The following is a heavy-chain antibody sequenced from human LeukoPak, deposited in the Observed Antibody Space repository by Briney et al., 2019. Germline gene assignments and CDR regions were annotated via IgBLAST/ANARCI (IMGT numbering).Heavy chain of an antibody. V-gene: IGHV3-33*01. CDR3: ARDGGGSGWFL. CDR1: ELTFSNNA. CDR2: IWYDGSND. J-gene: IGHJ4*02. Sequence: HPGGSLGFSGEGSELTFSNNAMHGVGQAPGKGRGWVAIIWYDGSNDYYADSVKGRFTISRDNAKSSLYLQINSLRVEDTAVYYCARDGGGSGWFLWGQGTLVTVSS. D-gene: IGHD6-19*01.